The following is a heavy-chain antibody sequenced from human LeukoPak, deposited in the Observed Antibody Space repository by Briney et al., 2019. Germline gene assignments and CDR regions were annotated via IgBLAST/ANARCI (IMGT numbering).Heavy chain of an antibody. Sequence: ASVKVSCKASGYIFTGCYMHWVRQAPGQGLEWMGWINPNSGDTNYAQKFQGRVTMTRDTSISTAYMELSRLRSDDTAVYYRARVRYRLAETYIDYWGQGTLVTVSS. J-gene: IGHJ4*02. CDR1: GYIFTGCY. CDR3: ARVRYRLAETYIDY. CDR2: INPNSGDT. D-gene: IGHD3-16*01. V-gene: IGHV1-2*02.